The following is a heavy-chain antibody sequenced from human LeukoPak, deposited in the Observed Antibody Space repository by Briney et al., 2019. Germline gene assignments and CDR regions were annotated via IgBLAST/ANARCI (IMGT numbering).Heavy chain of an antibody. CDR3: ARAPIITIFGVVDY. D-gene: IGHD3-3*01. CDR2: INPNSGGT. Sequence: ASVKVSCKASGYTFTGCYMHWVRQAPGQGLEWMGWINPNSGGTNYAQKFQGRVTMTRDTSISTAYMELSRLRSDDTAVYYCARAPIITIFGVVDYWGQGTLVTVSS. J-gene: IGHJ4*02. V-gene: IGHV1-2*02. CDR1: GYTFTGCY.